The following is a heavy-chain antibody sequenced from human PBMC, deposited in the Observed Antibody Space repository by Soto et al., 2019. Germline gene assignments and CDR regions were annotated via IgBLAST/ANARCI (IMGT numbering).Heavy chain of an antibody. CDR2: ISGSGGST. V-gene: IGHV3-23*01. Sequence: GGSLRLSCAASGFTFSSYAMSWVRQAPGKGLEWVSAISGSGGSTYHADSVKGRFTISRDNSKNTLYLQMNSLRAEDTAVYYCAVWGDCTNGVCSGYYYYMDVWGKGTTVTVSS. D-gene: IGHD2-8*01. CDR3: AVWGDCTNGVCSGYYYYMDV. CDR1: GFTFSSYA. J-gene: IGHJ6*03.